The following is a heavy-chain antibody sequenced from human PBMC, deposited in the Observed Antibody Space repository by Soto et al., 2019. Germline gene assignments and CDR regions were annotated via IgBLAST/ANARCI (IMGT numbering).Heavy chain of an antibody. CDR1: GGSFSGYY. CDR3: ARGYYDILTGLYYYYGMDV. D-gene: IGHD3-9*01. Sequence: PSETLSLTCAVYGGSFSGYYWSWIRQPPGKGLEWIGEINHSGSTNYNPSLKSRVTISVDTSKNQFSLKLSSVTAADTAVYYCARGYYDILTGLYYYYGMDVWGQGTTVTVSS. J-gene: IGHJ6*02. V-gene: IGHV4-34*01. CDR2: INHSGST.